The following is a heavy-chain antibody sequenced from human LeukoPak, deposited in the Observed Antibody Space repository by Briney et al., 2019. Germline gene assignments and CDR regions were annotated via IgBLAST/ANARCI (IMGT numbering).Heavy chain of an antibody. CDR2: INSDGSST. Sequence: GGSLRLSCAASGFTVSSNYMSWVRQAPGKRLVWVSRINSDGSSTSYADSVKGRFTISRDNAKNTLYLQMNSLRAEDTAVYYCARAEDSSGYYDYWGQGTLVTVSS. J-gene: IGHJ4*02. CDR3: ARAEDSSGYYDY. V-gene: IGHV3-74*01. D-gene: IGHD3-22*01. CDR1: GFTVSSNY.